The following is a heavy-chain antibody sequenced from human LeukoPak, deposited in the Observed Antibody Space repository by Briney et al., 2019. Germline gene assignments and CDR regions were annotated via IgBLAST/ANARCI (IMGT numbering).Heavy chain of an antibody. CDR1: GYTFTSYY. J-gene: IGHJ4*02. CDR2: INPSGGST. CDR3: ARDLANWNFDY. V-gene: IGHV1-46*01. Sequence: GASVKVSCKASGYTFTSYYMHWVRQAPGQGLEWMGIINPSGGSTRYAQKFQGRVTMTRDTSTSTVYMELSSLRSEDTAVYYCARDLANWNFDYWGQGTLVTVSS. D-gene: IGHD1-1*01.